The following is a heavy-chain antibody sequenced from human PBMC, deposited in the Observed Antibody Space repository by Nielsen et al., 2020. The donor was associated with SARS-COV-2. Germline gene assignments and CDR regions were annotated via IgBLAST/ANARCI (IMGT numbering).Heavy chain of an antibody. CDR1: GFTFSSYA. CDR3: AKRRSSSWKLVHYFDY. D-gene: IGHD2-15*01. CDR2: ISGSGGST. Sequence: GGSLRLSCAASGFTFSSYAMSWVRQAPGKGLEWVSAISGSGGSTYYADSVKGRFTISRDNSKNTLYLQMNSLRAEDTAVYYCAKRRSSSWKLVHYFDYWGQGTLVTVSS. V-gene: IGHV3-23*01. J-gene: IGHJ4*02.